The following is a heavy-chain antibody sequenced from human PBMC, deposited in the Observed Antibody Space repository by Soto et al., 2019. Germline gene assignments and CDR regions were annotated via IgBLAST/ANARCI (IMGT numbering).Heavy chain of an antibody. V-gene: IGHV1-69*13. Sequence: ASVKVSCKASGGTFSSYAISWVRQAPGQGLEWMGGIIPIFGTANYAQKFQGRVTITADESTSTAYMELSSLRSEDTAVYNSARAGDNDIWPGPSDYWAQETLVTVSS. J-gene: IGHJ4*02. CDR3: ARAGDNDIWPGPSDY. D-gene: IGHD3-9*01. CDR1: GGTFSSYA. CDR2: IIPIFGTA.